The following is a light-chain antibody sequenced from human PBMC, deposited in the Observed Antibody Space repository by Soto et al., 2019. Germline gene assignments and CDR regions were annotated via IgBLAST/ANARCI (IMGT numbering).Light chain of an antibody. CDR2: GAS. CDR1: QSINSD. V-gene: IGKV3-15*01. CDR3: QQYNNWPYT. J-gene: IGKJ2*01. Sequence: EIVMTQSPATLAVSPGETTRLSCRASQSINSDVAWYQQKLGQTPRLLIHGASTRATGIAARFSGSGSGTEFTLTISGLQSEDFAVYYCQQYNNWPYTFGQGTKVDIK.